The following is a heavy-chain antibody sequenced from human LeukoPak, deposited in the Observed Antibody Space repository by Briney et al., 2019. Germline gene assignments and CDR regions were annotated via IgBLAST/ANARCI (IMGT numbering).Heavy chain of an antibody. Sequence: PGGSLRLSCAASGFTFSKAWMTWVRQPPGKGLEWIGNIYYSGSTYYNPSLKSRVTISVDTSKNQFSLRLSSVTAADTAVYYCAREDTYYYDSSGYQDYWGQGTLVTVSP. J-gene: IGHJ4*02. CDR2: IYYSGST. V-gene: IGHV4-4*02. CDR3: AREDTYYYDSSGYQDY. D-gene: IGHD3-22*01. CDR1: GFTFSKAW.